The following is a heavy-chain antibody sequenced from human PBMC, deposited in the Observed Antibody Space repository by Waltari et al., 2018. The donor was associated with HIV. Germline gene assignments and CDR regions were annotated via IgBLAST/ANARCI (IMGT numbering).Heavy chain of an antibody. CDR2: IKSNTDGGTT. V-gene: IGHV3-15*01. CDR1: GFTFRNAG. CDR3: TTVPALDC. Sequence: EVQLVEVGGGLVKPGGSVRRSCAASGFTFRNAGMSWGGQAPGKGLELVGRIKSNTDGGTTDYAAPVKGRFTISRDDSKTTLYLQMNSLTTEDTAVYYCTTVPALDCWGQGTLVTVSS. J-gene: IGHJ4*02.